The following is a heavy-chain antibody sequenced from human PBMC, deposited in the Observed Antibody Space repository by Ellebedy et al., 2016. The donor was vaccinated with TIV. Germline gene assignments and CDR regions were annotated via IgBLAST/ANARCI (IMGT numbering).Heavy chain of an antibody. CDR3: ARILRLSSWTYHFDS. Sequence: GGSLRLXCAASGFTFSDHTLNWVRQAPGKGLEWVSFINHSGDTIYYADSVKGRFTISRDNARNSLFLHMNSLRDEDTAVYYCARILRLSSWTYHFDSWGQGTLVTVSS. V-gene: IGHV3-48*02. D-gene: IGHD2-2*01. J-gene: IGHJ4*02. CDR1: GFTFSDHT. CDR2: INHSGDTI.